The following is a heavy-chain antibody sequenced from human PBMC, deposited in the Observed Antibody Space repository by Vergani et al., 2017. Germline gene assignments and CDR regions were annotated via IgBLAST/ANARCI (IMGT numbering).Heavy chain of an antibody. CDR2: MNPNSGNT. CDR1: GYTFTSYD. Sequence: QVQLVQSGAEVKKPAASVKVSCKASGYTFTSYDINWVRQATGQGLEWMGWMNPNSGNTGYAQKFQGRVTMTTDTSTSTAYMELRSLRSDDTAVYYCARDRCTNGVCYFVFDYWGQGTLVTVSS. CDR3: ARDRCTNGVCYFVFDY. V-gene: IGHV1-8*01. D-gene: IGHD2-8*01. J-gene: IGHJ4*02.